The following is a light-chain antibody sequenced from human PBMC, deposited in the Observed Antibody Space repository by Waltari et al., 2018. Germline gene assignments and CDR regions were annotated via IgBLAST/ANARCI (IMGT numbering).Light chain of an antibody. Sequence: EIVMTQSPATLSLSPGERATLSCRASQSVSTNLAWYQQKPGQAPRLLIYGASTRATGIPARFSGSGSGTEITLTISSLQSEDFAVYYCQQYNDWSFGQGTKLEIK. CDR1: QSVSTN. J-gene: IGKJ2*01. CDR3: QQYNDWS. V-gene: IGKV3-15*01. CDR2: GAS.